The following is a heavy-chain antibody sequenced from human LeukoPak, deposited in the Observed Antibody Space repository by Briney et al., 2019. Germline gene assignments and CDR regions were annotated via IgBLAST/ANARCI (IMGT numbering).Heavy chain of an antibody. CDR3: ATLVATTRFDY. CDR1: GFTLSSYW. D-gene: IGHD5-12*01. CDR2: IKQDGSEK. J-gene: IGHJ4*02. V-gene: IGHV3-7*01. Sequence: GGSLRLSCAASGFTLSSYWMSWVRQAPGKGLEWVANIKQDGSEKYYVDSVKGRFTISRDNAKNSLYLQMNSLRAEDTAVCYCATLVATTRFDYWGQGTLATVSS.